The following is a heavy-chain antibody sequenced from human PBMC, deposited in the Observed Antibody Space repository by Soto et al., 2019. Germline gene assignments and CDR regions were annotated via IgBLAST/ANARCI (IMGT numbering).Heavy chain of an antibody. D-gene: IGHD5-18*01. CDR1: GGSISSSSYY. V-gene: IGHV4-39*01. J-gene: IGHJ4*02. CDR3: ATRSDTAMVTEPECFDS. CDR2: IYYSGSA. Sequence: PSETLSLTCTVSGGSISSSSYYWVWLRDPPGKGLEWIGSIYYSGSAYYNPSLKSRVTLSVDTSKNQFSLRLSSVTAADTAVYYCATRSDTAMVTEPECFDSWGQGTLVTVSS.